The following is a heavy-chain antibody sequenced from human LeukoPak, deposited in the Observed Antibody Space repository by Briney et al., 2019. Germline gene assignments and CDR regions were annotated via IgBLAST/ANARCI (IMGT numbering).Heavy chain of an antibody. V-gene: IGHV3-23*01. J-gene: IGHJ4*02. CDR3: GNDGVGVGGRDYFDY. CDR2: ISGSGGST. Sequence: GGSLRLSCVASGFTFNNYAMSWVRQAPRKGLEWVSAISGSGGSTYYADSVKGRFTISRDNSKNTLYLQMNSLTAEESAVDYCGNDGVGVGGRDYFDYWGQGTLVTVSS. D-gene: IGHD3-16*01. CDR1: GFTFNNYA.